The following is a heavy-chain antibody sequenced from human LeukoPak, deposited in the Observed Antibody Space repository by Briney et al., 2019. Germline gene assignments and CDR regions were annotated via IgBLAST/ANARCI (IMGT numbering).Heavy chain of an antibody. CDR2: ISWSSGSI. Sequence: GGSLRLSCAASGFSFDDYAMHWVRQAPGKGLEWVSGISWSSGSIGYADSVKGRFTISRDNAKNSLYLQMNSLGAEDTALYYCAKGSGYYDSSGYHTHWGQGTLVTVSS. CDR1: GFSFDDYA. D-gene: IGHD3-22*01. J-gene: IGHJ4*02. V-gene: IGHV3-9*01. CDR3: AKGSGYYDSSGYHTH.